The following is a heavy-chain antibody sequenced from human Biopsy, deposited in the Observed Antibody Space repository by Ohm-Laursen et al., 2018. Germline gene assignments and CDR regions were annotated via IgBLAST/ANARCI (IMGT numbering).Heavy chain of an antibody. Sequence: SETLSLTWPVYGDSISSYYWSWIRQPPGKGLEWIGYVYYTGSTDYNPSLQSRVTISVDTSKNHFSLRLRSVTPADTAIYYCARDRGYYSDRTVPGYFDLWGRGTLVTVSS. CDR1: GDSISSYY. CDR2: VYYTGST. CDR3: ARDRGYYSDRTVPGYFDL. J-gene: IGHJ2*01. D-gene: IGHD3-22*01. V-gene: IGHV4-59*01.